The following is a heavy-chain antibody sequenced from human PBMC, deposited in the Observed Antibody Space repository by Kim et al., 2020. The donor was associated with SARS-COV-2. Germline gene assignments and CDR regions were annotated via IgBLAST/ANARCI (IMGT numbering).Heavy chain of an antibody. Sequence: SETLSLTCTVSGGSISSYYWSWIRQPPGKGLEWIGYIYYSGSTNYNPSLKSRVTISVDTSKNQFSLKLSSVTAADTAVYYCARVRIAAAGPSGGFDPWGQGTLVTVSS. CDR1: GGSISSYY. CDR2: IYYSGST. CDR3: ARVRIAAAGPSGGFDP. V-gene: IGHV4-59*13. J-gene: IGHJ5*02. D-gene: IGHD6-13*01.